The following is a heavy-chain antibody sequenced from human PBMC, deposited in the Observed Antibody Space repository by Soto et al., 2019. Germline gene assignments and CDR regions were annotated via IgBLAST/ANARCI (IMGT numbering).Heavy chain of an antibody. V-gene: IGHV4-34*01. CDR1: SGSFSGYY. Sequence: QVQLQQWGAGLLKPSETLSLRCVVNSGSFSGYYWTGIRQTPGKGLEWIGEISHSGSTNYNPSLMSRVTMSADTSKKQFSLRLSSVTAADTALYFCARGDESSRRYLPLLDYWGQGTLVTVSS. J-gene: IGHJ4*02. CDR2: ISHSGST. D-gene: IGHD3-16*02. CDR3: ARGDESSRRYLPLLDY.